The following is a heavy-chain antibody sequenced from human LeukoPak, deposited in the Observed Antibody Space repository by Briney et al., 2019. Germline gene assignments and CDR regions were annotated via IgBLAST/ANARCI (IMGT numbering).Heavy chain of an antibody. CDR3: ARQGYYYDSSGYYYYFDY. D-gene: IGHD3-22*01. CDR2: IYHSGST. V-gene: IGHV4-39*01. CDR1: GGSISSSSYY. Sequence: SETLSLTCTVSGGSISSSSYYWGWIRQPPGKGLEWIGSIYHSGSTYYNPSLKSRVTISVDTSKNQFSLKLSSVTAADTAVYYCARQGYYYDSSGYYYYFDYWGQGTLVTVSS. J-gene: IGHJ4*02.